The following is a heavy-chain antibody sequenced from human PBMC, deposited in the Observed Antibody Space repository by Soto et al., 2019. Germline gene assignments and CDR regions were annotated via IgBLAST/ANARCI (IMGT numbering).Heavy chain of an antibody. V-gene: IGHV3-23*01. Sequence: PGGSLRLSCPANIDLKNSAMSWVRQAPGRGLEWLATIRPRGATKHYSDSLKARFTISRYLSTSTVLLEMASLRIEYTATYYWPRTAAMVSIHVYPRWFETRGQGT. D-gene: IGHD5-18*01. CDR1: IDLKNSA. CDR2: IRPRGATK. CDR3: PRTAAMVSIHVYPRWFET. J-gene: IGHJ5*02.